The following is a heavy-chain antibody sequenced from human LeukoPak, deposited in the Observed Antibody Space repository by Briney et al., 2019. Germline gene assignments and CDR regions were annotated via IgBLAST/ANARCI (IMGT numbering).Heavy chain of an antibody. Sequence: PGGSLRLSCAASGFTFSSYSMNSVRQPPRKGLEWVSSISSSSSYIYYADSVKGRFTISRDNAKNSLYLQMNSLRAEDTAVYYCASGPRPYSSTSCYPYWGQGTLVTVSS. D-gene: IGHD2-2*01. CDR1: GFTFSSYS. J-gene: IGHJ4*02. V-gene: IGHV3-21*01. CDR3: ASGPRPYSSTSCYPY. CDR2: ISSSSSYI.